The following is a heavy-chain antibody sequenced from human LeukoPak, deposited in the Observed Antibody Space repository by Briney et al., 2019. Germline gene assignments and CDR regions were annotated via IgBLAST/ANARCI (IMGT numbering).Heavy chain of an antibody. J-gene: IGHJ4*02. V-gene: IGHV4-59*01. D-gene: IGHD3-16*02. CDR3: ARVLGDYVWGSYRAYFDY. Sequence: PSETLSLTCTVSGGSISSYYWSWIRQPPGKGLEWIGYIYYSGSTNYNPSLKSRVTISVDTSKNQFSPKLSSVTAADTAVYYCARVLGDYVWGSYRAYFDYWGQGTLVTVSS. CDR2: IYYSGST. CDR1: GGSISSYY.